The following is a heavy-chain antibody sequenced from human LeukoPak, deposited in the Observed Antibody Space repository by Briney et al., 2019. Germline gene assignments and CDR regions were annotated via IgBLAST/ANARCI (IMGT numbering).Heavy chain of an antibody. Sequence: TGGSLRLSCAASGFTFSSYWMHWVRQAPGKGLAWVSRINTDGSSTTYADSVKGRFTISRDNAKNTVYLQMNSLRAEDTAVYYCARDVMTLNWFDPWGQGTLVTVSS. V-gene: IGHV3-74*01. D-gene: IGHD3-16*01. CDR2: INTDGSST. CDR3: ARDVMTLNWFDP. CDR1: GFTFSSYW. J-gene: IGHJ5*02.